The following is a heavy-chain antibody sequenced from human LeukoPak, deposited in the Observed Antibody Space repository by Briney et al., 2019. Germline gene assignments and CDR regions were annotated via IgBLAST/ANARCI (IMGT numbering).Heavy chain of an antibody. J-gene: IGHJ5*02. CDR1: GGSFSGYY. D-gene: IGHD6-13*01. CDR3: ARGRNTYGSSWYGGSNWFDP. Sequence: SETLSLTCAVYGGSFSGYYWSWIRQPPGKGLECIAEINHSGSTNYNPSLKSRVTISVDTSKNQFSLKLSSVTAADTAVYYCARGRNTYGSSWYGGSNWFDPWGQGTLVTVSS. CDR2: INHSGST. V-gene: IGHV4-34*01.